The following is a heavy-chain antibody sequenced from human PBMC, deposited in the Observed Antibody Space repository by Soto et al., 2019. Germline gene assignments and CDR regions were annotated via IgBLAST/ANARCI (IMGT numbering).Heavy chain of an antibody. Sequence: GESLKISCKGSGYSFTSYWIGWVRQMPGKGLEWMGIIYPGDSDTRYSPSFQGQVTISADKSISTAYLQWSSLKASDTAMYYCARRNVYVGYCSSTSCYTDTVYYYYMDVWGKGTTVTVSS. V-gene: IGHV5-51*01. J-gene: IGHJ6*03. D-gene: IGHD2-2*02. CDR3: ARRNVYVGYCSSTSCYTDTVYYYYMDV. CDR1: GYSFTSYW. CDR2: IYPGDSDT.